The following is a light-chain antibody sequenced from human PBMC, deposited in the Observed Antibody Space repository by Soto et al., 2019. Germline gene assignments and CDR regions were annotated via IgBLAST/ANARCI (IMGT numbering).Light chain of an antibody. V-gene: IGKV3-20*01. CDR2: GAS. CDR1: QSVSSSY. Sequence: EIVLTQSPGTLSLSPGERATLSCRASQSVSSSYLAWYQQKPGQAPRLLIYGASSRATGIPDRFSGSGSGTDFTLTISGLEPEDSAVYYCQQYGTSPITFGQGTRLEI. J-gene: IGKJ5*01. CDR3: QQYGTSPIT.